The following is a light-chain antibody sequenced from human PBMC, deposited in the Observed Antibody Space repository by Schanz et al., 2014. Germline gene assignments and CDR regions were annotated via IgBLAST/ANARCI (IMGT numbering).Light chain of an antibody. V-gene: IGKV3-15*01. CDR2: GAS. J-gene: IGKJ1*01. CDR3: QQYKSWPPTLT. Sequence: EIVLTQSPATLSLSPGERATLSCRASQSVGYKLAWYQHRAGQAPRLLIYGASTRATGIPARFSGSGSGTEFTLTISSLQSEDFAVYYCQQYKSWPPTLTFGQGTRVEIK. CDR1: QSVGYK.